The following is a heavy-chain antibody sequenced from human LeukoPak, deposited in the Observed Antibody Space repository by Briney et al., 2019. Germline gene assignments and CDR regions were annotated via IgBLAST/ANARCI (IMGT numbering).Heavy chain of an antibody. D-gene: IGHD3-3*01. J-gene: IGHJ6*03. CDR3: ARQLLEWSGSYYSYYYMDV. CDR2: ISAYNGHT. CDR1: GYTFTKYG. V-gene: IGHV1-18*01. Sequence: GASVKVSCKASGYTFTKYGISWVRQAPGQGLEWMGYISAYNGHTQFAQKFQGRLTMTTDTSTTTAYMELRSLRSDDTAVYYCARQLLEWSGSYYSYYYMDVWGQGTTLTVSS.